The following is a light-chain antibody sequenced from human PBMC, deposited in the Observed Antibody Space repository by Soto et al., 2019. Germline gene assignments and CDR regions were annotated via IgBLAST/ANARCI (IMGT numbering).Light chain of an antibody. V-gene: IGKV3-11*01. CDR2: DAS. CDR1: QSVSSY. Sequence: EIVLTQSPATLSLSPGERATLSCRASQSVSSYLAWYQQKTGQAPRLLIYDASNRATGIPARFSGSGSGTDFTLTISSLEPEEFAVYYCQQRSNWPRAVTFGQGTRLEIK. J-gene: IGKJ5*01. CDR3: QQRSNWPRAVT.